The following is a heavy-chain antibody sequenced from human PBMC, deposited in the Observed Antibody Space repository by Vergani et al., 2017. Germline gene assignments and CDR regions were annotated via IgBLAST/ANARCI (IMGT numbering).Heavy chain of an antibody. CDR2: IYTSGST. CDR3: ARDKSIAARPGWFDP. V-gene: IGHV4-61*02. Sequence: QVQLQESGPGLVKPSQTLSLTCTVSGGSISSGSYYWSWIRQPAGKGLEWIGRIYTSGSTNYNPSLKSRVTMSVDTSKNQFSLKLSSVTAADTAVYYCARDKSIAARPGWFDPWGQGTLVTVSS. CDR1: GGSISSGSYY. J-gene: IGHJ5*02. D-gene: IGHD6-6*01.